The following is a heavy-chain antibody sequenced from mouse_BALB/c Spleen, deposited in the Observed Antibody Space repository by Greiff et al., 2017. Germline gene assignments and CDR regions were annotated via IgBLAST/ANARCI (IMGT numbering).Heavy chain of an antibody. J-gene: IGHJ3*01. CDR2: ISTYYGDA. Sequence: QVQLQQSGAELVRPGVSVKISCKGSGYTFTDYAMHWVKQSHAKSLEWIGVISTYYGDASYNQKFKGKATMTVDKSSSTAYMELARLTSEDSAIYYCAREGFGLLRTFAYWGQGTLVTVSA. CDR3: AREGFGLLRTFAY. V-gene: IGHV1S137*01. CDR1: GYTFTDYA. D-gene: IGHD2-3*01.